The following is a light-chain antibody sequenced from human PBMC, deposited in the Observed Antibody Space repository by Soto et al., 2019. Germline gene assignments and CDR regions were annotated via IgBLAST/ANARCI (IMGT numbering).Light chain of an antibody. CDR1: SSNIGAGYD. J-gene: IGLJ2*01. Sequence: QSVLTQPPSVSGAPGQRVSISCTGSSSNIGAGYDLHWYQQLPGTAPKLLIYANSNRPSGVPDRFSASKSGTSASLAITGLQAEDEADYYCQSFDSSRSVIFGGGTKLTVL. CDR2: ANS. V-gene: IGLV1-40*01. CDR3: QSFDSSRSVI.